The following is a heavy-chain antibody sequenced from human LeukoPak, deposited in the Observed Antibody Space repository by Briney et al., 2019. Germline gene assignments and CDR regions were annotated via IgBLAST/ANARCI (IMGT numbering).Heavy chain of an antibody. J-gene: IGHJ2*01. CDR1: GGSISISSYY. V-gene: IGHV4-39*01. CDR3: ARVRDYYDSSGDNSGWYFDV. D-gene: IGHD3-22*01. Sequence: SETLSLTCTVSGGSISISSYYCGWIRQPPGKGLEWIGSIYYSGSTYYNPSLKSRVTISVDTSKNQFSLKLSSVTAADTAVYYCARVRDYYDSSGDNSGWYFDVWGRGTLVTVSS. CDR2: IYYSGST.